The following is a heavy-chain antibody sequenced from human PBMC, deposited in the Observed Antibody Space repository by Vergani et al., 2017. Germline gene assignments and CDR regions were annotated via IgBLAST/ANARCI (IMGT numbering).Heavy chain of an antibody. CDR2: FNPSGGST. V-gene: IGHV1-46*03. D-gene: IGHD3-22*01. CDR1: GHNFTSYY. J-gene: IGHJ4*02. Sequence: QEQLVQSGAEVRKPGASVKVPCKASGHNFTSYYMHWVRQAPGQGLEWMGIFNPSGGSTSYAQKFQSRVTMTRDTSTSTVYMELGSLRSEDTAVYYCTRGWYYGSIDYWAYWGQGTLVTVSS. CDR3: TRGWYYGSIDYWAY.